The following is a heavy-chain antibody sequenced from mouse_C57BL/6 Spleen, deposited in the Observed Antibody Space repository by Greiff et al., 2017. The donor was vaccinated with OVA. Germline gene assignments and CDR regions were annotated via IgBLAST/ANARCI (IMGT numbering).Heavy chain of an antibody. Sequence: EVQLQQSGGGLVKPGGSLKLSCAASGFTFSDYGMHWVRQAPEKGLEWVAYISSGSSTIYYADTVKGRFTISRDNAKNTLFLQMTRLRSEDTAMYYCARGYYEGAMDYWGQGTSVTVSS. D-gene: IGHD2-4*01. V-gene: IGHV5-17*01. CDR3: ARGYYEGAMDY. J-gene: IGHJ4*01. CDR1: GFTFSDYG. CDR2: ISSGSSTI.